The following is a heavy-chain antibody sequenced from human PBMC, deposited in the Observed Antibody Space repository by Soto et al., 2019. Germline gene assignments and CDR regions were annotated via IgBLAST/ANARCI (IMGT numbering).Heavy chain of an antibody. CDR2: IRSTAYGGTA. CDR1: GLIFGNYA. J-gene: IGHJ6*02. CDR3: GVTSGWVRNYYHVLGV. Sequence: PGGSLRLSCAASGLIFGNYAMNWFRQAPGKGLEWVGFIRSTAYGGTAEYAASVKDRFTILRDDSKSTAYLQMNSLEAEDTAVYFCGVTSGWVRNYYHVLGVWGPGTTVTVSS. V-gene: IGHV3-49*03. D-gene: IGHD2-21*02.